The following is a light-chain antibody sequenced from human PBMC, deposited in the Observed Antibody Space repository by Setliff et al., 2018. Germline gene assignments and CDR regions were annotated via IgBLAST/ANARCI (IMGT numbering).Light chain of an antibody. Sequence: QSVLTQPPSASGTPGQRVTISCSGSSSNIGSNTVNWYQQHPGKAPKLMIYEVSKRPSGVPDRFSGSKSGNTASLTVSGLQAEDEADYYCSSYTSSVTWVFGGGTKGTVL. J-gene: IGLJ3*02. CDR2: EVS. CDR1: SSNIGSNT. V-gene: IGLV2-8*01. CDR3: SSYTSSVTWV.